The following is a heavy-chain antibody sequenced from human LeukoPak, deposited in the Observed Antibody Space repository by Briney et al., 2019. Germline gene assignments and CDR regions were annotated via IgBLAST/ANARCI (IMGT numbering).Heavy chain of an antibody. D-gene: IGHD5-18*01. CDR2: ISGSGGST. Sequence: GVSLRLSCVASGFIFSSHSFNWVRQAPGGGLEWVSSISGSGGSTYSADSVKGRFTISRDNSKNTLFLQMNSLRVEDTAVYYCAKHEGANTFGSFDYWGQGTLVTVSS. CDR1: GFIFSSHS. V-gene: IGHV3-23*01. J-gene: IGHJ4*02. CDR3: AKHEGANTFGSFDY.